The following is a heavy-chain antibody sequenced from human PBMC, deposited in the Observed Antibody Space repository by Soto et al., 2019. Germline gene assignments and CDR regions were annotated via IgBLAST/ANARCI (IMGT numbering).Heavy chain of an antibody. Sequence: QVQLVQSGAEVKKPGASVKVSCKASGYTFTSYGISWVRQAPGQGLEWMGWISAYNGNTNYAQKLQGRVTMTTDTSTSTAHMELRSLRSDDTAVDYGARDLAVAPKGCDPWGQGNLVTVSS. CDR3: ARDLAVAPKGCDP. D-gene: IGHD2-15*01. V-gene: IGHV1-18*04. J-gene: IGHJ5*02. CDR2: ISAYNGNT. CDR1: GYTFTSYG.